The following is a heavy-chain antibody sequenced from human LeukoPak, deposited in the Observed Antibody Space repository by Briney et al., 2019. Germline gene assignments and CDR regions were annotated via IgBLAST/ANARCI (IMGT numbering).Heavy chain of an antibody. CDR1: GFTFSSYA. Sequence: AGSLRLSCAASGFTFSSYAMSWVRQAPGKGLEWVSTISDNGGSTYYEHSVKGRFTISRDNSKNPLYLKMNSLRAEDTAVYYCAKPPPDSSSWLFDYWGQGALVTVSS. V-gene: IGHV3-23*01. CDR3: AKPPPDSSSWLFDY. J-gene: IGHJ4*02. CDR2: ISDNGGST. D-gene: IGHD6-13*01.